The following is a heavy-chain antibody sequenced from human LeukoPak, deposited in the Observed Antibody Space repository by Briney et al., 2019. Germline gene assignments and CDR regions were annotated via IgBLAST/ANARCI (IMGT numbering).Heavy chain of an antibody. J-gene: IGHJ3*02. CDR3: AKDTRDMVFGYAFDI. CDR1: GLTFDDYA. Sequence: GRSLRLSCAASGLTFDDYAMHWVRQAPGKGLEWVSGISWNSGSIGYADSVKGRFTISRDNAKNSLYLQMNSLRAEDMALYYCAKDTRDMVFGYAFDIWGLGTMVTVSS. V-gene: IGHV3-9*03. D-gene: IGHD3/OR15-3a*01. CDR2: ISWNSGSI.